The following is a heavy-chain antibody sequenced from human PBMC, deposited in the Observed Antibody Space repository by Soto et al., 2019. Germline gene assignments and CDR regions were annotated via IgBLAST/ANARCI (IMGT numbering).Heavy chain of an antibody. V-gene: IGHV3-23*01. CDR3: ARDGGRAGELWFGEGDR. J-gene: IGHJ4*02. Sequence: EVQLLESGGGLVQPGGSLRLSCAASGFTFSTDTVTWVCQAPGKGLQWVSTSSGSGGATYYADSVKGRFTISRDNFKATLYLQMNSLRVEATAIYYCARDGGRAGELWFGEGDRWGQGTLVTVSS. CDR2: SSGSGGAT. CDR1: GFTFSTDT. D-gene: IGHD3-10*01.